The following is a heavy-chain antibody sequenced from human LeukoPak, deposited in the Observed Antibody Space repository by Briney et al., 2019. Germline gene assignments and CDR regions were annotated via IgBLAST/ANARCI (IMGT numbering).Heavy chain of an antibody. CDR1: GFTFSGYG. J-gene: IGHJ6*03. CDR3: VRCSPYWYMDV. D-gene: IGHD2-15*01. Sequence: GRPLRLSCAASGFTFSGYGMHWVRQAPGKGLEWVAIIWYDGGTKYYADSVKGRFTISRDNSNNTLYLQMNNLRAEDTAIYYCVRCSPYWYMDVWGKGTTVTVSS. CDR2: IWYDGGTK. V-gene: IGHV3-33*01.